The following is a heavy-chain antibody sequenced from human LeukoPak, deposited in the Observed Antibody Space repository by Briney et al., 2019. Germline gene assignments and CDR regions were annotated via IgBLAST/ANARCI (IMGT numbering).Heavy chain of an antibody. J-gene: IGHJ4*02. CDR3: ARGYDVSY. CDR2: IKQDGSEK. Sequence: GGSLRLSCAASGFTFSNYAMNWVRQAPGKGLEWVANIKQDGSEKYYVDSVKGRFTISRDNAKNSLYLQMNSLRAEDTAVYYCARGYDVSYWGQGTLVTVSS. D-gene: IGHD3-3*01. CDR1: GFTFSNYA. V-gene: IGHV3-7*04.